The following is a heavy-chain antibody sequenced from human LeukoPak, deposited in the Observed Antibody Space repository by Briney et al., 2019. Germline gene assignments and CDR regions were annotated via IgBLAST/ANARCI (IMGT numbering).Heavy chain of an antibody. J-gene: IGHJ5*02. Sequence: GGSLRLSCAASGFTFSSFAMHWVRQAPGKGLEWVAVISYDGSDKYYADSVKGRFTISRDNPKNTLYLQMNSLRAEDTAIYYCAKDQFPSGFDPWGQGTLVTVSS. CDR2: ISYDGSDK. V-gene: IGHV3-30*18. CDR1: GFTFSSFA. CDR3: AKDQFPSGFDP. D-gene: IGHD2-21*01.